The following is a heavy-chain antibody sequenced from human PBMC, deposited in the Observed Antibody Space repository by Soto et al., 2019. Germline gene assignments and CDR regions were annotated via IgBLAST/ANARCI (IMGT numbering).Heavy chain of an antibody. V-gene: IGHV3-21*01. D-gene: IGHD3-3*01. CDR2: ISSSSSYI. CDR3: ASGLVLRFLEWLSPLGY. J-gene: IGHJ4*02. Sequence: EVQLVESGGGLVKPGGSLRLSCAASGFTFSSYSMKWVRQAPGKGLEWVSSISSSSSYIYYAGSVKGLFTISRDNAKNSLYLQMNSLRAEDTAVYYCASGLVLRFLEWLSPLGYWGQGTLVTVPS. CDR1: GFTFSSYS.